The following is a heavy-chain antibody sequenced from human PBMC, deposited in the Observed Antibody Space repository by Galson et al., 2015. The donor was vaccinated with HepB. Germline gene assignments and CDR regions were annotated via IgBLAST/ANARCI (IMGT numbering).Heavy chain of an antibody. Sequence: SVKVSCKASGGTFSSYAISWVRQAPGRGLEWMGGIIPIFGTANYAQKFQGRVTITADESTSTAYMELSSLRSEDTAVYYCARGSIAAADIDYWGQGTLVTVSS. J-gene: IGHJ4*02. CDR2: IIPIFGTA. D-gene: IGHD6-13*01. CDR3: ARGSIAAADIDY. V-gene: IGHV1-69*13. CDR1: GGTFSSYA.